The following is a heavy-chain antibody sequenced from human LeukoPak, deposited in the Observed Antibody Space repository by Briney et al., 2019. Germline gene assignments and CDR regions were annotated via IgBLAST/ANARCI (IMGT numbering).Heavy chain of an antibody. D-gene: IGHD1-1*01. Sequence: GGSLRLSCAASGFTFSSYAMSWVRQAPGTGLEWVATFDRTGGRTYYADSVKGRFTISRDNSKNTLFLLMTSLRADDTAIYYCAKDFLDNRERPYYMDVWGKGTTVTVSS. V-gene: IGHV3-23*01. J-gene: IGHJ6*03. CDR1: GFTFSSYA. CDR2: FDRTGGRT. CDR3: AKDFLDNRERPYYMDV.